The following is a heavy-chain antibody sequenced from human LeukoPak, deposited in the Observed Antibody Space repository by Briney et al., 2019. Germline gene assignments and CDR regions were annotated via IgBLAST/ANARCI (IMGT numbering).Heavy chain of an antibody. CDR1: GGSVSGYY. J-gene: IGHJ2*01. CDR2: MYTTGTT. CDR3: ARSMYYYDSSGYQSSYWYFDL. Sequence: SETLSPTCSVSGGSVSGYYWSWIRQPAGKRLEWIGRMYTTGTTNYNPSLKSRVTMSVDTSKNQLSLKLSSVTAADTAVYYCARSMYYYDSSGYQSSYWYFDLWGRGTLVTVSS. V-gene: IGHV4-4*07. D-gene: IGHD3-22*01.